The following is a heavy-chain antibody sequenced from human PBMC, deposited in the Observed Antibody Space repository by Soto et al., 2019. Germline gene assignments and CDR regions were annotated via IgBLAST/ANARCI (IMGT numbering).Heavy chain of an antibody. V-gene: IGHV3-23*01. CDR2: ITGSGGTI. Sequence: EVQLLESGGGLIQPGGSLRLSCAASGFTFSSYGMSWVRQAPGKGQEWVSGITGSGGTIEYAASVKGRFTISRDNSKNTVDLQMNSLRAEDTAMYYCAKDAVPGDGLWLVADWGQGTLVTVS. D-gene: IGHD2-21*02. CDR1: GFTFSSYG. CDR3: AKDAVPGDGLWLVAD. J-gene: IGHJ4*02.